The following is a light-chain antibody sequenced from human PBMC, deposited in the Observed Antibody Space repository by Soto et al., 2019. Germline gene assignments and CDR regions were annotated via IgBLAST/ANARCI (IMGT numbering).Light chain of an antibody. CDR2: DVS. V-gene: IGLV2-11*01. Sequence: QSALTQPRSVSGSPGQSVTLSCTGTSSDVGGYNYVSWYQQHPGKAPKLMIYDVSKRPSGVPDRFSGSKSGNTASLTISGLQAEDEADYYCCSYAGSYISEVFGTGTKLTVL. CDR1: SSDVGGYNY. J-gene: IGLJ1*01. CDR3: CSYAGSYISEV.